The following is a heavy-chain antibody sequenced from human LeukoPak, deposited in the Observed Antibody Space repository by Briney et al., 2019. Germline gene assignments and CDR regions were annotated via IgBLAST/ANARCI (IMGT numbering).Heavy chain of an antibody. Sequence: SETLSLTCTVSGGSISSSSYYWGWIRQPPGKRLEWIGSIYYSGSTYYNPSLKSRVTISVDTSKNQFSLKLSSVPAADTAVYYCARAEPPYCGGDCYSKDAFDIWGQGTMVTVSS. V-gene: IGHV4-39*07. CDR3: ARAEPPYCGGDCYSKDAFDI. J-gene: IGHJ3*02. CDR2: IYYSGST. CDR1: GGSISSSSYY. D-gene: IGHD2-21*02.